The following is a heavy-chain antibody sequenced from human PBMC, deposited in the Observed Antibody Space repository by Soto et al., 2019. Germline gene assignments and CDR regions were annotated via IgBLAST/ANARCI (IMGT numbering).Heavy chain of an antibody. CDR1: GGTFSSYA. V-gene: IGHV1-69*01. D-gene: IGHD2-2*01. CDR2: IIPIFGTA. J-gene: IGHJ5*02. CDR3: ARDAGYCSSTSCGFDP. Sequence: QVQLVQSGAEVKKPGSSVKVSCKASGGTFSSYAISWVRQAPGQGLEWMGGIIPIFGTANYAQKFQGRVTITADESTSTAYMELSSLRSEDTAMYYCARDAGYCSSTSCGFDPWGQGTLVTVSS.